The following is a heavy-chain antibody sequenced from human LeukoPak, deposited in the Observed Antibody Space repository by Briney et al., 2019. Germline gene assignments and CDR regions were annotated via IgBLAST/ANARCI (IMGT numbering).Heavy chain of an antibody. Sequence: SETLSLTCTVAGGSISSYYWSWIRQPPGKGLEWIAYIHSSGRTNYNPALKSRVTISVETSKNQFSLKLSSVTAADTAVYYCARHPAFGTGVLESWDQGTLVTVSS. V-gene: IGHV4-59*08. J-gene: IGHJ5*02. CDR3: ARHPAFGTGVLES. D-gene: IGHD2/OR15-2a*01. CDR1: GGSISSYY. CDR2: IHSSGRT.